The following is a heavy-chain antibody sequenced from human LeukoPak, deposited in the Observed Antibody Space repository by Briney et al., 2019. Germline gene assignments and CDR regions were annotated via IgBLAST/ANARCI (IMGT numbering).Heavy chain of an antibody. CDR2: IKSKTDGGTT. CDR1: GFTFSNAW. D-gene: IGHD3-10*01. V-gene: IGHV3-15*01. J-gene: IGHJ3*02. Sequence: ASLRLSCAASGFTFSNAWMSWVRQAPGKGLEWVGRIKSKTDGGTTDYAARVKGRFTISRDDSKNTLYLQMNSLRTKDTAVYYCTTDYYGSGSYPDAFDIWGRGTRITVSS. CDR3: TTDYYGSGSYPDAFDI.